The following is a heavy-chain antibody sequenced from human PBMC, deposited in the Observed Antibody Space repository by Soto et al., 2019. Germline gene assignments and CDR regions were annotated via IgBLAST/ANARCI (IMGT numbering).Heavy chain of an antibody. CDR2: ISYDGSNK. CDR1: GFTFSSYA. V-gene: IGHV3-30-3*01. J-gene: IGHJ3*02. Sequence: QVQLVESGGGVVQPGRSLRLSCAASGFTFSSYAMHWVRQAPGKGLERVAVISYDGSNKYYADSVKGRFTSSRDNSKNTLYLQMNSLRAEDTAVYYCARARITMIVVVGAFDIWGQGTMVTVSS. D-gene: IGHD3-22*01. CDR3: ARARITMIVVVGAFDI.